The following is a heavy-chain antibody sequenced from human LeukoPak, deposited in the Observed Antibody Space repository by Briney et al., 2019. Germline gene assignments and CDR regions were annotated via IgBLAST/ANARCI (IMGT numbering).Heavy chain of an antibody. V-gene: IGHV4-34*01. CDR2: INHSGST. CDR3: ARNPYYYDSSGYYVFDY. CDR1: GGSFSGYY. Sequence: SETLSLTCAVYGGSFSGYYWSWIRQPPGKGLEWIGEINHSGSTYYNPSLKSRVTISVDTSKNQFSLKLSSVTAADTAVYYCARNPYYYDSSGYYVFDYWGQGTLVTVSS. D-gene: IGHD3-22*01. J-gene: IGHJ4*02.